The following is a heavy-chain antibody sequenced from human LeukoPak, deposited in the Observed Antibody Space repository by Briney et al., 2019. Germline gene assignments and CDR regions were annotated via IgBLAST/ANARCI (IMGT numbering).Heavy chain of an antibody. Sequence: ASVKVSCKASGYTFTSYYMHWVRQAPGQGLEWMGIINPSGGSTSYAQKFQGRVTMTRDTSTSTVYMELSSLRSEDTAVNYCARGDGLYCSGGSCLPDYWGQGTLVTVSS. CDR2: INPSGGST. V-gene: IGHV1-46*01. CDR3: ARGDGLYCSGGSCLPDY. D-gene: IGHD2-15*01. J-gene: IGHJ4*02. CDR1: GYTFTSYY.